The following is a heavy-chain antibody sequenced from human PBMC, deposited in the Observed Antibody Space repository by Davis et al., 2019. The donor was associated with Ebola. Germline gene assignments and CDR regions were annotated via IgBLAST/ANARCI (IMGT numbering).Heavy chain of an antibody. D-gene: IGHD6-13*01. CDR3: ARDLEGRDGDSWSYYYYYMDV. CDR2: INPNSGGT. CDR1: GYTFTGYY. J-gene: IGHJ6*03. V-gene: IGHV1-2*02. Sequence: ASVKVSCKASGYTFTGYYMHWVRQAPGQGLEWMGWINPNSGGTNYAQKFQGRVTMTRDTSISTAYMEPSSLRSDDTAVYYCARDLEGRDGDSWSYYYYYMDVWGKGTTVTVSS.